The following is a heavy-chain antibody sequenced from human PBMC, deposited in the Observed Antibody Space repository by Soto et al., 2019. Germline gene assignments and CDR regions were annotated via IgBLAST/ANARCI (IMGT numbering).Heavy chain of an antibody. CDR2: MNHSGSS. V-gene: IGHV4-34*01. D-gene: IGHD5-12*01. J-gene: IGHJ4*02. CDR1: GGSFSGYY. CDR3: ARRYSGYDFDY. Sequence: PSETLSLTCAVYGGSFSGYYWSWIRQPPGKGLEWIGEMNHSGSSNYNPSLKSRVSISVDTSKNQFSLKLSSVTAADTAVYYCARRYSGYDFDYWGQGMLVTVSS.